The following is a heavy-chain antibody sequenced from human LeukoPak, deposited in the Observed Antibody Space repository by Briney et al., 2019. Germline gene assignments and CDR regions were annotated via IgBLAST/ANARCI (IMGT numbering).Heavy chain of an antibody. J-gene: IGHJ4*02. CDR3: ARDGYSYGSFDY. D-gene: IGHD5-18*01. CDR2: IYTSGRT. V-gene: IGHV4-4*07. Sequence: SETLSLTCTVSGGSISSYYWSWIRQPAGKGLEWIGRIYTSGRTNYNPSLKSRVTMSVDTSKNQFSLKLSFVTAADTAVYYCARDGYSYGSFDYWGQGTLVTVSS. CDR1: GGSISSYY.